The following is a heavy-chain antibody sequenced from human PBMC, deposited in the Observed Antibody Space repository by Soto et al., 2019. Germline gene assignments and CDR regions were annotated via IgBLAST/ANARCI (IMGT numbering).Heavy chain of an antibody. D-gene: IGHD5-12*01. J-gene: IGHJ4*02. CDR3: GIVQGGVVATH. CDR1: GGSLSGYY. V-gene: IGHV4-34*01. Sequence: QVQLQQWGAGLLKPSETLSLNCAVNGGSLSGYYWSWIRQPPGKGLEWIWEIKDGGSTNYSPSLHPRHTNALXTSNDQVSPRLCFGCSADAGAPCCGIVQGGVVATHWDPSTLVALSS. CDR2: IKDGGST.